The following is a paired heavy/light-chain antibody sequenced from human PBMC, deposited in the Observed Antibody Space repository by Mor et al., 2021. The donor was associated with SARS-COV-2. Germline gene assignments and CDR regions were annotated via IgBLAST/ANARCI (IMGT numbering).Heavy chain of an antibody. CDR3: ARLDMGGY. V-gene: IGHV4-39*01. D-gene: IGHD3-16*01. J-gene: IGHJ4*02. Sequence: QLQLQESGPGLVKPSETLSLTCTVSGGSISSSTYYWGWIRQPPGKGLEWIGSIYHSGSTYYNPSLKSRVTISVDTSKNQFSLKLSSVTAADTAVYYCARLDMGGYWGQGTLVTVSS. CDR2: IYHSGST. CDR1: GGSISSSTYY.
Light chain of an antibody. CDR1: QSVTSN. V-gene: IGKV3-15*01. J-gene: IGKJ1*01. CDR3: QQYNNWPLWT. Sequence: EIVMTQSPATLSVSPGERATLSCRASQSVTSNLAWYQQKPGQAPRLLIYGASTRATGIPARFSGSGSGTEFTLTISSLQSGDFAVYYCQQYNNWPLWTFGQGTKVEIK. CDR2: GAS.